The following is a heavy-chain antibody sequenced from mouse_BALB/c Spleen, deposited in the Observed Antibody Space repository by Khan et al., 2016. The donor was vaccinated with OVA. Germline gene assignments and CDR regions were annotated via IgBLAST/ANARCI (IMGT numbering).Heavy chain of an antibody. D-gene: IGHD2-10*01. CDR1: GFSLTNYG. J-gene: IGHJ4*01. Sequence: VELVESGPGLVAPSQSLSITCTISGFSLTNYGVHWVRQPPGKGLEWLVVIWSDGSTTYNSALKSRLSISKDNSKSQVFLKMNSLQTDDTAMYYCARQPYYHYYIMDYWRQGTSVTVSS. CDR2: IWSDGST. V-gene: IGHV2-6-1*01. CDR3: ARQPYYHYYIMDY.